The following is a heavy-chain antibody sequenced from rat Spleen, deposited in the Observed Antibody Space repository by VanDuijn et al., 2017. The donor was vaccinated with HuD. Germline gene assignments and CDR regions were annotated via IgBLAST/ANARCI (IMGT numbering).Heavy chain of an antibody. CDR3: TRDRETTRAYYFDY. CDR1: GFTFNDYA. D-gene: IGHD1-4*01. V-gene: IGHV5-17*01. J-gene: IGHJ2*01. Sequence: EVQLVESGGGLVQPGKSLKFSCAASGFTFNDYAMAWVRQAPKKGLEWVATIIYDGTSTYYRDSVKGRFTISRDNAKSSLYLQMNSLRSEDTATYYCTRDRETTRAYYFDYWGQGVMVTVSS. CDR2: IIYDGTST.